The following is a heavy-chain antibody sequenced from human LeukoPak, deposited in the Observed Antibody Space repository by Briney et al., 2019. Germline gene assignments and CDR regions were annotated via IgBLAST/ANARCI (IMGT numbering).Heavy chain of an antibody. CDR2: VRTKTHGGAP. CDR3: ARVNFRDYRGYTWFEP. Sequence: PGRSLRLFCRGSCVTFSDCAVTWFRQTPGKGLEWVGFVRTKTHGGAPETAASVRGRFNVSRDDSAGIAYLQMTSLRTEDTAMYYCARVNFRDYRGYTWFEPWGQGTLVTVSS. D-gene: IGHD3-10*01. V-gene: IGHV3-49*03. CDR1: CVTFSDCA. J-gene: IGHJ5*02.